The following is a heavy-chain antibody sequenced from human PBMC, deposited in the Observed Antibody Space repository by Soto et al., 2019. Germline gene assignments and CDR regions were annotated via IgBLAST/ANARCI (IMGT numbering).Heavy chain of an antibody. CDR3: TTDEWS. CDR1: GFTFSDAW. CDR2: FKSKTDGGTI. Sequence: EVQLVESGGGLVKPGESLRLSCAASGFTFSDAWMSWVRQAPGKGLEWVGRFKSKTDGGTIDYAAPVKGRFTISRDDSKNMLYLQMNSLKTEDTAVYFCTTDEWSWGQGTLVTVSS. J-gene: IGHJ4*02. D-gene: IGHD3-3*01. V-gene: IGHV3-15*01.